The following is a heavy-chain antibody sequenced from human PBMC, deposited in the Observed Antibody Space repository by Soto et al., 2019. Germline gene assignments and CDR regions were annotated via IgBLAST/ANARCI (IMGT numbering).Heavy chain of an antibody. CDR2: IRGSGGST. J-gene: IGHJ5*02. V-gene: IGHV3-23*01. D-gene: IGHD3-9*01. CDR1: GFTFSSYA. Sequence: GGSLRLSCAASGFTFSSYAMSWVRQAPGKGLEWVSAIRGSGGSTYYADSVKGRFTISRDNSKNTLFLQMNSLRAEDTAVYYCAKDRYFDWANWFDPWGQGTLVTVSS. CDR3: AKDRYFDWANWFDP.